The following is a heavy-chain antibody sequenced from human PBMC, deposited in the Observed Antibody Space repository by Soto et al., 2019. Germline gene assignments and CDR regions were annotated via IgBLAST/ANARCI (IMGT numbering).Heavy chain of an antibody. CDR2: INHSGST. CDR1: GGSFSGYY. D-gene: IGHD3-10*01. Sequence: LSLTCAVYGGSFSGYYWSWIRQPPGKGLEWIGEINHSGSTNYNPSLKSRVTISVDTSKNQFSLKLSSVTAADTAVYYCARGGYYGSGSLYWGQGTLVTVSS. CDR3: ARGGYYGSGSLY. J-gene: IGHJ4*02. V-gene: IGHV4-34*01.